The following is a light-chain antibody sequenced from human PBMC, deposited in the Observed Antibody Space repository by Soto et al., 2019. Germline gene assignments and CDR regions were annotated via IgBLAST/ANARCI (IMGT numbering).Light chain of an antibody. CDR2: LSS. V-gene: IGKV2-28*01. Sequence: IVMTQSPLSLPVTPGDPASISCKSSQSLLHSEGYNYVVWYLQKPGQSPQLLIYLSSKRASGVTDTLSDSGSHTDFTLRISRVQAEDLRIYSCMQALKAPYTSGQGTQLEVK. CDR3: MQALKAPYT. J-gene: IGKJ2*01. CDR1: QSLLHSEGYNY.